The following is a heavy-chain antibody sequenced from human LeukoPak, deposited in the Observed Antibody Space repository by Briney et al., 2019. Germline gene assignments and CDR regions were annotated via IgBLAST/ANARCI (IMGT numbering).Heavy chain of an antibody. CDR3: ARTITMIVAPDRYFDL. CDR1: NGSISSYY. J-gene: IGHJ2*01. CDR2: IYYSGST. Sequence: PSETLSLTCTVSNGSISSYYWTWIRQPPGMGLEWIGYIYYSGSTNYNPSLKSRVTISVDTSKNQFSLKLSSVTAADTAVYYCARTITMIVAPDRYFDLWGRGTLVTVSS. V-gene: IGHV4-59*01. D-gene: IGHD3-22*01.